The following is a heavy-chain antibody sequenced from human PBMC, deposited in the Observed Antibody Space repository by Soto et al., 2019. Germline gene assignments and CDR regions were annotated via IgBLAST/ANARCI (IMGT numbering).Heavy chain of an antibody. D-gene: IGHD1-26*01. J-gene: IGHJ4*02. Sequence: ASVKVSCKVSGYTLTELSMHWVRQAPGKGLEWMGGFDPEDGETIYAQKFQGRVTMTEDTSTDTAYMELSSLRSEDTAVYYCATFGSGSYYVTLDYWGQGTLVTVLL. CDR3: ATFGSGSYYVTLDY. CDR1: GYTLTELS. CDR2: FDPEDGET. V-gene: IGHV1-24*01.